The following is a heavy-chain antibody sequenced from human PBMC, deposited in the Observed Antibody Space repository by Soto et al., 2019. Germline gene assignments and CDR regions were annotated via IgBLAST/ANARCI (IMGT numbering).Heavy chain of an antibody. J-gene: IGHJ5*02. V-gene: IGHV1-18*01. Sequence: ASVKVSCKASGYTFTSYGISWVRQAPGQGLEWMGWISAYNGNTNYAQKLQGRVTMTTDTSTSTAYMELRSLRSDDTAVYYCARVPALYCGNGVCDKTNNWFDPWGQGTLVTVSS. CDR1: GYTFTSYG. D-gene: IGHD2-8*01. CDR2: ISAYNGNT. CDR3: ARVPALYCGNGVCDKTNNWFDP.